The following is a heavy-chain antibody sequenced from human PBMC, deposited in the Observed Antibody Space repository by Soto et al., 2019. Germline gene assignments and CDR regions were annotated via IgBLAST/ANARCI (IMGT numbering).Heavy chain of an antibody. Sequence: PSETLSLTCTVSGGSISSYYWSWIRQPPGKGLEWIGYIYYSGSTNYNPSLKSRVTISVDTSKNQFSLKLSSVTAADTAVYYCARLPMVYAINYWGQGTLVTVSS. CDR2: IYYSGST. V-gene: IGHV4-59*01. J-gene: IGHJ4*02. D-gene: IGHD2-8*01. CDR1: GGSISSYY. CDR3: ARLPMVYAINY.